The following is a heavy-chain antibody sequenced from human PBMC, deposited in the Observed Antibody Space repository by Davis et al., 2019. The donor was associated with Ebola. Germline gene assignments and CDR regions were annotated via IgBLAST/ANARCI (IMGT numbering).Heavy chain of an antibody. V-gene: IGHV1-18*01. CDR2: ISNYGGNT. CDR1: GYMFSAYD. Sequence: ASVKVSCKASGYMFSAYDISWVRQAPGQGLEWVGWISNYGGNTNYAQKLQGRVTMTTDTSTSTAYMELRRLRSDDTAVYYCARDREDSSSWAGSAYYYYGMDVWGQGTTVTVSS. CDR3: ARDREDSSSWAGSAYYYYGMDV. J-gene: IGHJ6*02. D-gene: IGHD6-13*01.